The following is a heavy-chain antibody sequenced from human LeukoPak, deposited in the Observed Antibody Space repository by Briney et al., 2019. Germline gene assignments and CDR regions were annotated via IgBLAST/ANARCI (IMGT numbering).Heavy chain of an antibody. CDR2: IYYSGST. Sequence: SETLSLTCTVSGFSISSSSYYWGWIRQPPGKGLERIGSIYYSGSTYYNPSLKSRATISVDTTKNQFSLKLSSVTAADTAVYYCARRRIVVVPAASGAFDIWGKGTMVTVSS. D-gene: IGHD2-2*01. CDR1: GFSISSSSYY. CDR3: ARRRIVVVPAASGAFDI. V-gene: IGHV4-39*01. J-gene: IGHJ3*02.